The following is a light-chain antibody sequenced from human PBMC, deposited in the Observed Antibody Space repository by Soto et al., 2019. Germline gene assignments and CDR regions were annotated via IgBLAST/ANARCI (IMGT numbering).Light chain of an antibody. V-gene: IGKV3-15*01. Sequence: DIVLTQSPATLSVSPGERATLSCRASQSVSSNLAWYQQKPGQSPRLLIYGTSTRATGIPARFRGSGSGTEFTLTVDTLQSEDIAIYYCQQYYHWPVTFGGGTKVDIK. J-gene: IGKJ4*01. CDR3: QQYYHWPVT. CDR2: GTS. CDR1: QSVSSN.